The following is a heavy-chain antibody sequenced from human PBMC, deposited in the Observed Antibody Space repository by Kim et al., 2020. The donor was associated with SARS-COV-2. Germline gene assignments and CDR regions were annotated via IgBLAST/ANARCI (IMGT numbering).Heavy chain of an antibody. CDR1: GFTFSDHY. CDR3: AREGPLFTYYDFWSGDYYYYGMDV. V-gene: IGHV3-72*01. J-gene: IGHJ6*02. D-gene: IGHD3-3*01. Sequence: GGSLRLSCAASGFTFSDHYMDWVRQAPGKGLEWVGRTRNKANSYTTEYAASVKGRFTISRDDSKNSLYLQMNSLKTEDTAVYYCAREGPLFTYYDFWSGDYYYYGMDVWGQGTTVTVSS. CDR2: TRNKANSYTT.